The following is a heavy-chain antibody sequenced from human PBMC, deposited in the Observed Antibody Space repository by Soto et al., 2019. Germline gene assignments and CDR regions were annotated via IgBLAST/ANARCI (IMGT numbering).Heavy chain of an antibody. D-gene: IGHD3-10*01. V-gene: IGHV3-23*01. CDR2: ISGSGGST. CDR3: AKETLLWFGESMPYNWFDP. Sequence: GGSLRLSCAASGFTFSSYAMSWVRQAPGKGLEWVSAISGSGGSTYYADSVKGRFTISRDNSKNTLYLQMNSLRAEDTAVYYCAKETLLWFGESMPYNWFDPWGQGTLVTVSS. CDR1: GFTFSSYA. J-gene: IGHJ5*02.